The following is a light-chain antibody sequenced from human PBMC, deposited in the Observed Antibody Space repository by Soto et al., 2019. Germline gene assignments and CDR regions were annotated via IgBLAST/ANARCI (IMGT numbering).Light chain of an antibody. J-gene: IGKJ5*01. CDR3: QLYHNWLPIT. CDR1: VSVRTD. V-gene: IGKV3-15*01. Sequence: DIVMTQSPDTLSLSPGQRATLSCRASVSVRTDLAWYQQKPGQAPRLLIYGASTRAAGVPVRFSGSGSGSEFTLTIDTLQSEDFAVYYCQLYHNWLPITFGQGTRLEIK. CDR2: GAS.